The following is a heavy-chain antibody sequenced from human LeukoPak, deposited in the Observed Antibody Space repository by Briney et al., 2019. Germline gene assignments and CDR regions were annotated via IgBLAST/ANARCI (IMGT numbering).Heavy chain of an antibody. J-gene: IGHJ4*02. Sequence: SETLSLTCAVSGGSISSSNWWSWVRQPPGKGLEWIGSIYYSGSTYYNPSLKSRVTISVDTSKNQFSLKLSSVTAADTAVYYCARHRGITMVRGTSLYYFDYWGQGTLVTVSS. CDR1: GGSISSSNW. D-gene: IGHD3-10*01. V-gene: IGHV4-39*01. CDR3: ARHRGITMVRGTSLYYFDY. CDR2: IYYSGST.